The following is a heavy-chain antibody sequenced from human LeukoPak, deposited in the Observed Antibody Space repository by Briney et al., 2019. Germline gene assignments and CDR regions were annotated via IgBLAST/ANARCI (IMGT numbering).Heavy chain of an antibody. Sequence: GGSLRLSCAASGLTVSSNYMSWVRQAPGKGLEWVSVIYSGGSTYYADSVKGRFTISRDNSKNTLYLQMNSLRAEDTAVYYCARGADSSGYQLPFDYWGQGTLVTVSS. V-gene: IGHV3-66*01. CDR3: ARGADSSGYQLPFDY. CDR1: GLTVSSNY. D-gene: IGHD3-22*01. CDR2: IYSGGST. J-gene: IGHJ4*02.